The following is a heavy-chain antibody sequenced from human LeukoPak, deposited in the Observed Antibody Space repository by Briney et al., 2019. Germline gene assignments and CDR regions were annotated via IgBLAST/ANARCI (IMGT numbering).Heavy chain of an antibody. CDR3: ARVLRMVAPNYFDY. D-gene: IGHD5-12*01. V-gene: IGHV1-58*02. CDR1: GFTFTSSA. Sequence: SVKVSCKASGFTFTSSAMQWVRQARGQRLEWIGWIVVGSGNTNYAQKFQERVTITRDMSTSTAYMELSSLRSDDTAVYYCARVLRMVAPNYFDYWGQGTLVTVSS. CDR2: IVVGSGNT. J-gene: IGHJ4*02.